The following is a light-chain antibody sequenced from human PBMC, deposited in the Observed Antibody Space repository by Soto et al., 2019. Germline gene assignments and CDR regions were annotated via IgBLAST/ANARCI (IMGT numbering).Light chain of an antibody. CDR1: QSVSSRS. V-gene: IGKV3-20*01. J-gene: IGKJ1*01. CDR3: QQYNNWPV. Sequence: EIVLKQSPGTLSLSPGERATLSCRASQSVSSRSLAWYQKKPGQAPRLLIYGASSRAAGIPDRFSGSGSGTDFTLTISRLEPEDFAVYYCQQYNNWPVFGKGTTVDTK. CDR2: GAS.